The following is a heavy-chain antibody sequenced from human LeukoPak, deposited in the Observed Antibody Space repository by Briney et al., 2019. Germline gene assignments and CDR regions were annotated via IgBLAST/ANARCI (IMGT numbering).Heavy chain of an antibody. CDR1: GYSISSGYY. J-gene: IGHJ4*02. V-gene: IGHV4-38-2*01. D-gene: IGHD3-3*01. CDR2: IYHSGST. Sequence: SETLSLTCAVSGYSISSGYYWGWIRQPPGKGLEWIGSIYHSGSTYYNPSLKSRVTMSVDTSKNQFSLKLSSVTAADTAVYYCARGPMFFGVAYCDYWGQGTLVTVSS. CDR3: ARGPMFFGVAYCDY.